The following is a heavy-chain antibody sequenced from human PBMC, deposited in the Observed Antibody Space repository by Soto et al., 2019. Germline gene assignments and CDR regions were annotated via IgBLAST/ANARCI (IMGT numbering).Heavy chain of an antibody. Sequence: QVQLVESGGGVVQPGRSLRLSCAASGFTFSSYGMHWVRQAPGKGLEWVAVIWYDGSNKYYADSVKGRFTISRDNSKNTLYLQMNSRRAEDTAVYYCARAGLDYYGLDVWGQGTTVTVSS. CDR2: IWYDGSNK. J-gene: IGHJ6*02. CDR1: GFTFSSYG. CDR3: ARAGLDYYGLDV. D-gene: IGHD6-6*01. V-gene: IGHV3-33*01.